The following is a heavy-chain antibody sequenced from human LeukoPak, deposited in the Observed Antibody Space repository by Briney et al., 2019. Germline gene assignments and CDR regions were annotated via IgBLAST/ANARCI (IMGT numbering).Heavy chain of an antibody. Sequence: GGSLRLPCAASGFTFGAYWMSWFRQAPGKGLEWVASIKDDGSAQFYVDSLEGRFTISRDNAKNTLYLQMDTMRVEDTAVYYCARHIVGEQNFDYWSQGTLVTVSS. D-gene: IGHD3-16*02. J-gene: IGHJ4*02. V-gene: IGHV3-7*01. CDR1: GFTFGAYW. CDR3: ARHIVGEQNFDY. CDR2: IKDDGSAQ.